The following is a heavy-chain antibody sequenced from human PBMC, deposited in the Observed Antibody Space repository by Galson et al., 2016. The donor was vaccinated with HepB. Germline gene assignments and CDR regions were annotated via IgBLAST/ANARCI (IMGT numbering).Heavy chain of an antibody. V-gene: IGHV3-21*01. D-gene: IGHD4-23*01. CDR1: GFTFSNYN. J-gene: IGHJ4*02. CDR2: ISGRSGYI. Sequence: SLRLSCAASGFTFSNYNFNWVRQAPGKGLQWLSSISGRSGYIYYADSVKGRFTISRDNAKNSLYLQMNSLGDEDTGVYYCARDYGGNSGYFDYWGQGALVTVSS. CDR3: ARDYGGNSGYFDY.